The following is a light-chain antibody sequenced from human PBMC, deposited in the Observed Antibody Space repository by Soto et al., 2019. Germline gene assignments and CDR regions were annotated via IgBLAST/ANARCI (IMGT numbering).Light chain of an antibody. CDR1: SSDVGGFNY. CDR2: EVI. Sequence: QSALTQPASVSGSPGQSITISCTGTSSDVGGFNYVSWYQHHPGIAPKLLIYEVINRPSGVSNRFSGSKSGNTASLTVSGLQTEDEADYYCCSYTSSNTPGVFGGGTKVTVL. J-gene: IGLJ3*02. V-gene: IGLV2-14*01. CDR3: CSYTSSNTPGV.